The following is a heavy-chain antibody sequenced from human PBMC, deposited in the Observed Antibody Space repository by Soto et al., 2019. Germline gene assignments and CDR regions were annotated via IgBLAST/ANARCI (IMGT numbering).Heavy chain of an antibody. V-gene: IGHV1-69*06. D-gene: IGHD3-10*01. J-gene: IGHJ3*02. CDR2: IIPIFGTA. CDR3: ARTHIVPWFGELPPDAFDI. CDR1: GGTFSSYA. Sequence: SVKVSCKASGGTFSSYAISWVRQAPGQGLEWMGGIIPIFGTANYAQKFQGRVTITADKSTSTAYMELSSLRSEDTAVYYCARTHIVPWFGELPPDAFDIWGQGTMVTVSS.